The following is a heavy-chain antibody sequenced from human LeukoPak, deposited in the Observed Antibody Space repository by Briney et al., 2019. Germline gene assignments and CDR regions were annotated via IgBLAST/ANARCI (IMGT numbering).Heavy chain of an antibody. CDR3: AREVGGDFDALDY. D-gene: IGHD4-17*01. Sequence: PSETLSLTCTVSGGAISSYYWTWFRQPPGKGLEWIGYIYYTGSTNYNPSLDSRVTISVDMSKNQVSLNLKYVTAADTAVYYCAREVGGDFDALDYWGQGTLVTVSS. CDR2: IYYTGST. V-gene: IGHV4-59*01. J-gene: IGHJ4*02. CDR1: GGAISSYY.